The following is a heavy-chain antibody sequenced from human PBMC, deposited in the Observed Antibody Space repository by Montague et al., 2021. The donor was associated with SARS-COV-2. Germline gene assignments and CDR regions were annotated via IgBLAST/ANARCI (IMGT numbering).Heavy chain of an antibody. D-gene: IGHD6-13*01. V-gene: IGHV4-39*07. CDR3: ARVGRQQLVRLSGMDV. CDR2: IYYSGST. Sequence: TLSLTCTVSGGSIRSSSYYWGWIRQPPGKGLVWIGSIYYSGSTYYNPSLKSRVTISVDTSKNQFSLKLSSVTAADTAVYYCARVGRQQLVRLSGMDVWGQGTTVTVSS. CDR1: GGSIRSSSYY. J-gene: IGHJ6*02.